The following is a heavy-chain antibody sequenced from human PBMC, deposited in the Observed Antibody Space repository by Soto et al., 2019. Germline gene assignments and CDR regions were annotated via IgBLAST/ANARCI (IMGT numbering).Heavy chain of an antibody. Sequence: QITLKESGPTLVKPTQPLTLTCTFSVFSLSTSGVGVGWIRQPPGKALEWLALIYWDDDKRYSPSLKSKHTITQPSSKNQVVPTMTTVDPVDTATYYCAPSRWSSNWSCDYWGQGTLVTVSS. CDR1: VFSLSTSGVG. CDR3: APSRWSSNWSCDY. D-gene: IGHD6-13*01. J-gene: IGHJ4*02. V-gene: IGHV2-5*02. CDR2: IYWDDDK.